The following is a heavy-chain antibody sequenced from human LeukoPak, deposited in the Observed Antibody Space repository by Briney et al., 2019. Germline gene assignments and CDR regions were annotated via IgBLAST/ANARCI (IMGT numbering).Heavy chain of an antibody. V-gene: IGHV4-4*07. J-gene: IGHJ5*02. D-gene: IGHD5-24*01. Sequence: SETLPLTCTVSGVSISRYYWSWIRQPAGKGLEWIGRIYTSGSTNYNPSLKSRVTISVDTSKNQFSLKLSSVTAADTAVYYCARGDGYNHWFDPWGQGTLVTVSS. CDR2: IYTSGST. CDR3: ARGDGYNHWFDP. CDR1: GVSISRYY.